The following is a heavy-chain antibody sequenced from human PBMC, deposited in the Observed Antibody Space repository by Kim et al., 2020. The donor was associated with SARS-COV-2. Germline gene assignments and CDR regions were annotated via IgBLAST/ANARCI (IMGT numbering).Heavy chain of an antibody. Sequence: SETLSLTCAVYGGSFSGYYWSWIRQPPGKGLEWIGGISHSGSTNYISSLKSRVTISVDTSMKQISLKLTSITAADTAVYYCTRGQGSQLFYYASGSFQNYFYYCMDVWGKGTTVTVSS. CDR1: GGSFSGYY. D-gene: IGHD3-10*01. CDR2: ISHSGST. J-gene: IGHJ6*03. V-gene: IGHV4-34*01. CDR3: TRGQGSQLFYYASGSFQNYFYYCMDV.